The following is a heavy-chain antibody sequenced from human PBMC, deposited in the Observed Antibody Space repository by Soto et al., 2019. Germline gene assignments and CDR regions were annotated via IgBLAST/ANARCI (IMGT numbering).Heavy chain of an antibody. J-gene: IGHJ6*02. V-gene: IGHV3-53*01. CDR2: IYSGGST. Sequence: PGGCLALSCAASGFTVSSNYMSWVSQEERKGLEWVSVIYSGGSTYYADSVKGRFTISRDNSKNTLYLQMNSLRAEDTAVYYCARDLIDTQWYYYGMDVWGQGTTVTVSS. D-gene: IGHD3-22*01. CDR3: ARDLIDTQWYYYGMDV. CDR1: GFTVSSNY.